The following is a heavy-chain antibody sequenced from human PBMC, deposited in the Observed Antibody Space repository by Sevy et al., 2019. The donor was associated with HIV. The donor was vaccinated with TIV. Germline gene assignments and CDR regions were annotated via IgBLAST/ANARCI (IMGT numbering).Heavy chain of an antibody. J-gene: IGHJ4*02. CDR1: GFTFSTYA. V-gene: IGHV3-30*04. Sequence: GGSLRLSCAASGFTFSTYAMHWLRQAPGKGLEWVAVISHDERTKYYADSVKGRFTISRDNSKNTLYLQMDSLRPEDTTIYYCARDPGNSGNYWDQGTLVTVSS. CDR2: ISHDERTK. CDR3: ARDPGNSGNY. D-gene: IGHD1-1*01.